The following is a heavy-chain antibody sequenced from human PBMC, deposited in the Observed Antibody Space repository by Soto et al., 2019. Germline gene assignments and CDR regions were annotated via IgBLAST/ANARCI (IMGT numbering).Heavy chain of an antibody. Sequence: ASVKVSCKASGGTFGSYAISWVRQAPGQGLEWMGGIIPIFGTANYAQKFQGRVTITADESTSTAYMELSSLRSEDTAVYYCARNDYVWGSYRPLNGMDVWGQGTTVTVSS. D-gene: IGHD3-16*02. CDR2: IIPIFGTA. J-gene: IGHJ6*02. V-gene: IGHV1-69*13. CDR1: GGTFGSYA. CDR3: ARNDYVWGSYRPLNGMDV.